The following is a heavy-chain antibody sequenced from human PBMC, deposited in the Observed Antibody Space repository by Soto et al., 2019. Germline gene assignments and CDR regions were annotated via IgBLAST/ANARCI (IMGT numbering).Heavy chain of an antibody. J-gene: IGHJ6*02. V-gene: IGHV1-2*04. D-gene: IGHD6-13*01. CDR3: ARQQYYYYGMDV. CDR2: INPNSGGT. Sequence: QVQLVQSGAEVKKPGASVKVSCKASGYTFTGYYMHWVRQAPGQGLEWMGWINPNSGGTNYAQKFQGWVTMTRDTSISRAYMELSRLRYDDTAVYYCARQQYYYYGMDVWGQGTTVTVSS. CDR1: GYTFTGYY.